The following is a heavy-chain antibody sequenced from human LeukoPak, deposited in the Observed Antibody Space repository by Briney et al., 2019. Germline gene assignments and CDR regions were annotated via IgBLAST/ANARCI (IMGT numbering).Heavy chain of an antibody. Sequence: AASVKVSCKASGYTFTGYYMHWVRQAPGKGLEWMGGFDPEDGETIYAQKFQGRVTMTEDTSTDTAYMELSSLRSEDTAVYYCATSSKYGDYDMFDYWGQGTLVTVSS. V-gene: IGHV1-24*01. J-gene: IGHJ4*02. CDR1: GYTFTGYY. D-gene: IGHD4-17*01. CDR3: ATSSKYGDYDMFDY. CDR2: FDPEDGET.